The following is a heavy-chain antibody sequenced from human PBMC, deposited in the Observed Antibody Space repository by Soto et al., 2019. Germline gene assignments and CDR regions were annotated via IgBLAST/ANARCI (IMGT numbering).Heavy chain of an antibody. J-gene: IGHJ4*02. CDR2: ISFDGSNK. CDR1: GFTFSSYA. D-gene: IGHD5-12*01. Sequence: QVQLVESGGGVVQPGRSLRLSCAASGFTFSSYAMHWVRQAPGKGLEWVAVISFDGSNKYYADSVKDRFTVSRDNSKNTLYVQMNSLRAEDTAVYYCGRARRFGNGYNLGFDYWGQGTLVTVSS. CDR3: GRARRFGNGYNLGFDY. V-gene: IGHV3-30-3*01.